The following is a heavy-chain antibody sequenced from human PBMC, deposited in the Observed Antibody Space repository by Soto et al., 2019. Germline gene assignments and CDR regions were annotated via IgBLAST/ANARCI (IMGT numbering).Heavy chain of an antibody. CDR1: GFTFSSYW. J-gene: IGHJ5*02. D-gene: IGHD2-15*01. CDR2: IKQDGSEK. CDR3: AAIEGGYCSGSSCYGDNWXDP. Sequence: PGGSLRLSCAASGFTFSSYWMSWVRQAPGKGLEWVANIKQDGSEKYYVDSVKGRFTISRDNAKNSLYLQMNSLRAEDTAVYYCAAIEGGYCSGSSCYGDNWXDPWGQGTLVTVSS. V-gene: IGHV3-7*05.